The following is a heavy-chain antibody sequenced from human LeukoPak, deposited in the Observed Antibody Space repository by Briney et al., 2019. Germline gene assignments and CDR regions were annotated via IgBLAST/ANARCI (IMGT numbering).Heavy chain of an antibody. CDR1: GFTFSSYS. V-gene: IGHV3-48*04. D-gene: IGHD3-22*01. CDR3: ATYSSLNRREFQY. J-gene: IGHJ1*01. Sequence: GGSLRLSCAASGFTFSSYSMNWVRQAPGKGLEWVSYISSSGSTIYYADSVEGRFTISRDNAKNSLYLQMNSLRAEDTAVYYCATYSSLNRREFQYWGQGTLLTVSS. CDR2: ISSSGSTI.